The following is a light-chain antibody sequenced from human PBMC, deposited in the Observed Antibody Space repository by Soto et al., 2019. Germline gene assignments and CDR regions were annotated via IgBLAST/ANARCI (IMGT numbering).Light chain of an antibody. CDR2: GNS. V-gene: IGLV1-40*01. J-gene: IGLJ1*01. Sequence: QSVLTQPPSVSGAPGQRVTISCTGSSSNIGAGYDVHWYQQLPGTAPKLLIYGNSNRPSGVPDRFSGSKSATSASLAITGLQAEDEADYSCQSYDSSLSGSKVFGTGTKLTVL. CDR3: QSYDSSLSGSKV. CDR1: SSNIGAGYD.